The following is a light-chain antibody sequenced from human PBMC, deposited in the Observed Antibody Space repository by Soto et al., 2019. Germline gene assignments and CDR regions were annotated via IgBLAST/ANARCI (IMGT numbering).Light chain of an antibody. CDR1: RSVDTD. V-gene: IGKV3-15*01. Sequence: EILMTQSPATLSVSPGDSATLSCRASRSVDTDLAWYQQKPGQAPRLLVFATSARATGVPDRFRGSRSGTDFTLTISSLQPEDSATYYCPQYYNRPPWTFGQGTKVEI. CDR3: PQYYNRPPWT. J-gene: IGKJ1*01. CDR2: ATS.